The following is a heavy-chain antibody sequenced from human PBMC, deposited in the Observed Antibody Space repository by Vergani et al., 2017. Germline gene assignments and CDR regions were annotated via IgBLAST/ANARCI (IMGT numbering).Heavy chain of an antibody. CDR3: AKTSGPQSHYYYYYMDG. CDR1: GFTFGSYA. D-gene: IGHD6-25*01. V-gene: IGHV3-23*01. Sequence: EVQLLESGGGLVQPGGSLRLSCAASGFTFGSYAMRWVRQAPGKGLEWVSGISGSGSTTYYADSVKGRFTISRDNSKNTLYLQMNSLRAEDTAVYYCAKTSGPQSHYYYYYMDGGGKGTTVTVS. CDR2: ISGSGSTT. J-gene: IGHJ6*03.